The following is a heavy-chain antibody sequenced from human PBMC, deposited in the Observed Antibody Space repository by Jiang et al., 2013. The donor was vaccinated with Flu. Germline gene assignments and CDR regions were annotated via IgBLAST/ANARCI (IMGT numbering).Heavy chain of an antibody. CDR1: GFTFSSYS. CDR3: ARELRHYDILTGYYYGMDV. Sequence: GLVKPGGSLRLSCAASGFTFSSYSMNWVRQAPGKGLEWVSSISSSSSYIYYADSVKGRFTISRDNAKNSLYLQMNSLRAEDTAVYYCARELRHYDILTGYYYGMDVWGQGP. J-gene: IGHJ6*02. CDR2: ISSSSSYI. D-gene: IGHD3-9*01. V-gene: IGHV3-21*01.